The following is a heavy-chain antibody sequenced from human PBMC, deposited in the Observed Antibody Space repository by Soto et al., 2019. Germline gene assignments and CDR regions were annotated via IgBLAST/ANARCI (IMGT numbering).Heavy chain of an antibody. V-gene: IGHV1-46*01. CDR1: GYTFTSHD. D-gene: IGHD2-2*02. J-gene: IGHJ5*02. Sequence: ASLKVACRTAGYTFTSHDMRCGRHTNGQGLEWIGIINPSGGSTSYAQKFQGRVTMTRDTSTSTVYMELSSLRSEDTAVYYCAREGVLVPAAIGWFEPWGQGTLVTVSS. CDR3: AREGVLVPAAIGWFEP. CDR2: INPSGGST.